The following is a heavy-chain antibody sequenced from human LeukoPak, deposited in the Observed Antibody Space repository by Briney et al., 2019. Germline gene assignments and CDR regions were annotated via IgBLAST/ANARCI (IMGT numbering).Heavy chain of an antibody. J-gene: IGHJ4*02. CDR2: INHGGST. CDR3: ARGPLYYDYVWGSYRHTLLDY. Sequence: SETLSLTCAVYGGSFSGYYWSWIRQPPGKGLEWIGEINHGGSTNYNPSLKSRVTISVDTSKNQFSLKLSSVTAADTAVYYCARGPLYYDYVWGSYRHTLLDYWGQGTLVTVSS. CDR1: GGSFSGYY. V-gene: IGHV4-34*01. D-gene: IGHD3-16*02.